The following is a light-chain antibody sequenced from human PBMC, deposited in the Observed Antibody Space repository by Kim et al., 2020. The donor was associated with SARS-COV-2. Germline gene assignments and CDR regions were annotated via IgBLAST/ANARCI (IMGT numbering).Light chain of an antibody. CDR2: GKY. V-gene: IGLV3-19*01. CDR3: SSRDSTGDHVV. CDR1: SLRNYY. J-gene: IGLJ3*02. Sequence: ALGQTVRLTCQGDSLRNYYATWYQQRPGQAPTLVLYGKYDRPSGIPDRFSGSASGNTASLTSTGAQAEDEGDYYCSSRDSTGDHVVFGGGTQLTVL.